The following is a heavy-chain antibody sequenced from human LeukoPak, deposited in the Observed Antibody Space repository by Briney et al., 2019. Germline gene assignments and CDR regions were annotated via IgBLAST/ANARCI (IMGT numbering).Heavy chain of an antibody. Sequence: GGSLRLSCAASGFTFSSYGMHWVRQAPGKGLEWVAFIRYDGSNKYYADSVKGRFTISRDNSKNTLYLQMNSLRAEDTAVYYCARAYSSGWVDNAFDIWGQGTMVTVSS. V-gene: IGHV3-30*02. D-gene: IGHD6-19*01. CDR2: IRYDGSNK. CDR1: GFTFSSYG. J-gene: IGHJ3*02. CDR3: ARAYSSGWVDNAFDI.